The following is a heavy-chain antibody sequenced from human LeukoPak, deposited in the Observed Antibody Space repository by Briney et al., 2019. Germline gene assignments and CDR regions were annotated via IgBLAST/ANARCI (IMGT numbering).Heavy chain of an antibody. CDR3: AKDFMSGSYSAFFDY. Sequence: GGSLRLSCAASGFMFSTYGMHWVRQAPGKGLEWVALISYDGSDKDYADSVKGRFAISRDNSKNTLYLQMNSLRAEDTSVYYCAKDFMSGSYSAFFDYWGQGTLVTVSS. CDR1: GFMFSTYG. D-gene: IGHD1-26*01. J-gene: IGHJ4*02. CDR2: ISYDGSDK. V-gene: IGHV3-30*18.